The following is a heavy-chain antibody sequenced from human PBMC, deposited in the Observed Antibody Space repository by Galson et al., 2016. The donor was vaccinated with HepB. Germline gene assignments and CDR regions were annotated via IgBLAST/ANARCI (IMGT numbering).Heavy chain of an antibody. J-gene: IGHJ3*01. Sequence: SLRLSCAGSGFVFSNYWMIWVRQAPGKGLEWLAVVSHDGSNEYYADSVNGRFIISRDSSKNTLYLQMNSLRVEDTAVYYCAKVFTRIYGAFDAWGQGTMVTVSS. CDR1: GFVFSNYW. V-gene: IGHV3-30*18. D-gene: IGHD2/OR15-2a*01. CDR2: VSHDGSNE. CDR3: AKVFTRIYGAFDA.